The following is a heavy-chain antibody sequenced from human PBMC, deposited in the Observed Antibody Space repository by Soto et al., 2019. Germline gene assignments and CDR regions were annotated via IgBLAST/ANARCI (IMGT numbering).Heavy chain of an antibody. J-gene: IGHJ6*02. D-gene: IGHD2-15*01. CDR1: SFTLIAYD. CDR2: LGSADDP. Sequence: QAGGSLRLSCASSSFTLIAYDMHWVRQPNGKGLEWVSALGSADDPYYLGSVKGRFTISRENAKNSLYLQMNNLRAGDTAVYYCARAYSGRLPRRADYYYAMDVWGQGTTVTVSS. V-gene: IGHV3-13*05. CDR3: ARAYSGRLPRRADYYYAMDV.